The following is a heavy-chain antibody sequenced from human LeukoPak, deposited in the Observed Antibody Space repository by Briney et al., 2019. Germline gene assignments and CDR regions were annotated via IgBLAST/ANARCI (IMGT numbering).Heavy chain of an antibody. CDR2: INHSGST. J-gene: IGHJ3*01. D-gene: IGHD3-22*01. V-gene: IGHV4-34*01. CDR3: ARGPYYDSSGYLIN. CDR1: GGSFSGYY. Sequence: PSETLPLTCAVYGGSFSGYYWSWIRQPPGKGLEWIGEINHSGSTNYNPSLKSRVTISVDTSKNQFSLKLSSVTAADTAVYYCARGPYYDSSGYLINWGQGTMVTVSS.